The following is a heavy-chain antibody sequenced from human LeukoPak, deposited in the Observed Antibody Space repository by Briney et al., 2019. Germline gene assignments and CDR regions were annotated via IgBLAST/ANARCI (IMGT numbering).Heavy chain of an antibody. CDR2: INPSGGST. J-gene: IGHJ4*02. CDR3: ARDAYCSSTSCYIRNFDY. CDR1: GYTVTSYY. Sequence: ASVKVSCKASGYTVTSYYMHWVRQAPGQGLEWMGIINPSGGSTSYAQKFQGRVTMTRDTSTSTVYMELSSLRSEDTAVYYCARDAYCSSTSCYIRNFDYWGQGTLVTVSS. V-gene: IGHV1-46*03. D-gene: IGHD2-2*02.